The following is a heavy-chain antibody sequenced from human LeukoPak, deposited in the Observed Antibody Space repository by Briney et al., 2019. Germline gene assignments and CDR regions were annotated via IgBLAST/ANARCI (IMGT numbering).Heavy chain of an antibody. V-gene: IGHV4-4*08. Sequence: PSETLSLTCTVSGGSISSYYWSWIRQPPGKGLEWIGRIYTSGSTTYNPSLRSRGTISVDTSKNQFSLKLSSVTAADTAVYYCGREGVPNTVAFIAAPRRWFGPWCQGPLVPVSS. CDR2: IYTSGST. CDR1: GGSISSYY. D-gene: IGHD6-13*01. CDR3: GREGVPNTVAFIAAPRRWFGP. J-gene: IGHJ5*02.